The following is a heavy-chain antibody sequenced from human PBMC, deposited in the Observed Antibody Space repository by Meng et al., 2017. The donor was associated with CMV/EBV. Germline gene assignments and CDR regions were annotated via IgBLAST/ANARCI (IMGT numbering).Heavy chain of an antibody. CDR1: GGTFSSYA. J-gene: IGHJ1*01. V-gene: IGHV1-69*05. D-gene: IGHD4/OR15-4a*01. CDR2: IIPIFGTA. CDR3: ARDYAYGGNLAEYFQH. Sequence: SVKVSCKASGGTFSSYAISWVRQAPGQGLEWMGGIIPIFGTANYAQKFQGRVTITTDKSTSTAYMELSSLRSEDTAVYYCARDYAYGGNLAEYFQHWGQGTLVTVSS.